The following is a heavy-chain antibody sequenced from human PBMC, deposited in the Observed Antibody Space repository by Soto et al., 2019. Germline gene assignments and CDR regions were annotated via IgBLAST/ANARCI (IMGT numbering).Heavy chain of an antibody. D-gene: IGHD3-22*01. CDR3: ASQSHYSSGYSFDY. V-gene: IGHV3-48*01. Sequence: PGGSLRLSCAASGFTFSSYSMNLVRQAPGKGLEWVSYISSSSSTIYYADSVKGRFTISRDNAKNTLYLQMDSLRAEDMAVYYCASQSHYSSGYSFDYWGQGTLVTVSS. CDR2: ISSSSSTI. J-gene: IGHJ4*02. CDR1: GFTFSSYS.